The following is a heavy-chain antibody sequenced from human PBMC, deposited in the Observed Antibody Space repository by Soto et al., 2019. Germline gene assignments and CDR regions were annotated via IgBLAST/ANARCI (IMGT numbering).Heavy chain of an antibody. J-gene: IGHJ4*02. CDR3: AKDRWGSYRQHKLFYIDS. V-gene: IGHV3-30*18. CDR1: GFSFSTYG. D-gene: IGHD3-16*02. CDR2: ILYDGSNK. Sequence: QVQVVESGGGVVQPGRSLRLSCAASGFSFSTYGMHWVRQAPGKGLEWVAVILYDGSNKYYADSVKGRFTISRDNSKNTLYLQMNSLRAEDTAIYYCAKDRWGSYRQHKLFYIDSWGQGTLVTVSS.